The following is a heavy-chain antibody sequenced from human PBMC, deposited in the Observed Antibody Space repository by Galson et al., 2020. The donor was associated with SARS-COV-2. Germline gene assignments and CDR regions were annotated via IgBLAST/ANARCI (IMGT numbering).Heavy chain of an antibody. CDR2: IYYSGST. CDR3: ARGDYVWGSYRA. D-gene: IGHD3-16*02. V-gene: IGHV4-59*01. CDR1: GGSISSYY. Sequence: SETLSLTCTVSGGSISSYYWSWIRQPPGKGLEWIGYIYYSGSTNYNPSLKSRVTISVDTSKNQFSLNLRSVTAADTAVYYCARGDYVWGSYRAWGHGALVTFSS. J-gene: IGHJ4*01.